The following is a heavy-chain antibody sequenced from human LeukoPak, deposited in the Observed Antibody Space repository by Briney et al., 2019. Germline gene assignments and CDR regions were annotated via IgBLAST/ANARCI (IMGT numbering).Heavy chain of an antibody. V-gene: IGHV4-30-2*01. CDR3: ARGVGYGGSPGDY. CDR2: IYHSGST. Sequence: SETLSLTCAVSGGSISSGGYSGSWIRQPPGRGLEGIGYIYHSGSTYYNPSLKSRVTISVDRSKNQFSLKLSSVTAADTAVYYCARGVGYGGSPGDYWGQGTLVTVSS. CDR1: GGSISSGGYS. D-gene: IGHD4-23*01. J-gene: IGHJ4*02.